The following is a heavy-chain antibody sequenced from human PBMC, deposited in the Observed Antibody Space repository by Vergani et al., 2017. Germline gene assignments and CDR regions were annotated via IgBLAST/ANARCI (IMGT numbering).Heavy chain of an antibody. V-gene: IGHV4-39*01. J-gene: IGHJ5*02. CDR2: IYYSGSN. CDR3: ARHSTVEWLVKLGWIDP. D-gene: IGHD6-19*01. CDR1: GASIRSSNYY. Sequence: QLQLQESGPGLVKPSATLSLTCSVSGASIRSSNYYWGWIRQPPGKGLEWIASIYYSGSNYSNPSLKSRVTISVDTSKNQFSLKLSSVTAADTAVYFCARHSTVEWLVKLGWIDPWGQGILVTVSS.